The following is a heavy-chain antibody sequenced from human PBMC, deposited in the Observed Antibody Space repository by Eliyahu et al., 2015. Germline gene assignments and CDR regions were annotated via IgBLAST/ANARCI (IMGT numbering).Heavy chain of an antibody. Sequence: EVQLVESGGGLVKPGGSLRLSCAASGFTFSSYSMNGVRQASGKGLEWVSSITGGGSSTYYADSVKGRFTISRDNAKNSLYLQMNSLRAEDTAVYYCAKTMPAGVVYDFWGQGTLVTVSS. D-gene: IGHD2-21*01. CDR2: ITGGGSST. CDR1: GFTFSSYS. CDR3: AKTMPAGVVYDF. V-gene: IGHV3-21*01. J-gene: IGHJ4*02.